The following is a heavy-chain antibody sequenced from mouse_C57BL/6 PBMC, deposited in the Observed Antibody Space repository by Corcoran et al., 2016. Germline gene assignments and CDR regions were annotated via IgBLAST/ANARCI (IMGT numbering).Heavy chain of an antibody. CDR2: INPYNGGT. Sequence: EVQLQQSGPVLVKPGASVKMSCKASGYTFTDYYMNWVKQSHGKSLEWIGVINPYNGGTSYNQKFKGKATLTVDKSSSTAYMELNSLTSEDSAVYYCAITGTRAMDYWGQGTSVTVSS. J-gene: IGHJ4*01. CDR3: AITGTRAMDY. CDR1: GYTFTDYY. D-gene: IGHD4-1*01. V-gene: IGHV1-19*01.